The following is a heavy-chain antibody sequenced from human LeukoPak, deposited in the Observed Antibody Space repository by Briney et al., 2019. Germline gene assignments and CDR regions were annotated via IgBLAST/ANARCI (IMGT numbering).Heavy chain of an antibody. CDR1: GFTFSDYW. CDR2: INTDGSIT. D-gene: IGHD3-10*01. Sequence: GGSLRLSCAASGFTFSDYWIHWVRQAPGKGLVWVSRINTDGSITNYADSVKGRFSISRDNAKNTLYLQMSSLRAKDTAVYYCARDRGPRTGFMVREAYDYWGQGTLVTVSS. CDR3: ARDRGPRTGFMVREAYDY. J-gene: IGHJ4*02. V-gene: IGHV3-74*01.